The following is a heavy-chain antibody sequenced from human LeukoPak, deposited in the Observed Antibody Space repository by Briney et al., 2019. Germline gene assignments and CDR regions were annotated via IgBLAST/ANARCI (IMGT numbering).Heavy chain of an antibody. J-gene: IGHJ4*02. D-gene: IGHD6-13*01. CDR3: ARATYSSSWYGSVY. CDR1: GFTFDDYG. CDR2: INWNGGST. Sequence: GGSLRLSCAASGFTFDDYGMSWVRQAPGKGLEWVSGINWNGGSTGYADSVKGRFTTSRDNAKNSLYLQMNSLRAEDTALYYCARATYSSSWYGSVYWGQGTLVTVSS. V-gene: IGHV3-20*04.